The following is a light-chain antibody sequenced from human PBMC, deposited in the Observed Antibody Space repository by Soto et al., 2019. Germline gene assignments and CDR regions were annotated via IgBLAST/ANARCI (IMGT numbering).Light chain of an antibody. V-gene: IGKV1-27*01. J-gene: IGKJ1*01. CDR2: AAS. CDR3: QKYDSAPWT. Sequence: DIQMTQPPSSLSASVRDRVTITCRASQGISNYLAWYQQKPGKVPKLLIYAASTLQSGVPSRFSGSGSGTDFTLTISSLQPEDVATYYGQKYDSAPWTFGQGIKVEIK. CDR1: QGISNY.